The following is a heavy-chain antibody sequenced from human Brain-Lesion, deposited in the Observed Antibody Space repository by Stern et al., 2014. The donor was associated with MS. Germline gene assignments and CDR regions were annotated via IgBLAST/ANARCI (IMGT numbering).Heavy chain of an antibody. D-gene: IGHD2-15*01. CDR1: GGSVSSTSYA. J-gene: IGHJ5*02. V-gene: IGHV4-39*01. CDR2: IYYSGNT. CDR3: AGEEDIRYCSGGSCTGNWFDP. Sequence: VQLVQSGPGLVKPSETLSLTCTVAGGSVSSTSYAWAWIRQPPGKGLEWIGTIYYSGNTYYSPSLKSRLTISLDTSQNQFSLHMRSWTAADTAVYYCAGEEDIRYCSGGSCTGNWFDPWGQGTLVTVSS.